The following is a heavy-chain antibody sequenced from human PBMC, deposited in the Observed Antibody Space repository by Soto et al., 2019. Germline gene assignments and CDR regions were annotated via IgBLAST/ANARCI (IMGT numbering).Heavy chain of an antibody. J-gene: IGHJ4*02. CDR2: ISAYNGKT. CDR3: ARAAISSGLYVVY. Sequence: QVQLVQSGAEVKKPGASVKVSCKASGYTFTSYGISWVRQAPGQGLEWMGWISAYNGKTNYAQNLQGRVTMTTDTSTRTANVELRSLRADATAEYCGARAAISSGLYVVYWGQGTLVTVSS. CDR1: GYTFTSYG. D-gene: IGHD6-19*01. V-gene: IGHV1-18*01.